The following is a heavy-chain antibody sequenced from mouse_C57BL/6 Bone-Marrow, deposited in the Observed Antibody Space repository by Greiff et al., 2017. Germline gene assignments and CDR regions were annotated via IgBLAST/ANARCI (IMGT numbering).Heavy chain of an antibody. CDR2: ISYDGSN. J-gene: IGHJ1*03. D-gene: IGHD1-1*01. CDR1: GYSITSGYY. CDR3: ARGGVYYYGSSWYFDV. Sequence: DVKLQESGPGLVKPSQSLSLTCSVTGYSITSGYYWNWIRQFPGNKLEWMGYISYDGSNNYNPSLKNRISITRDTSKNQFFLKLNSVTTEDTATYYCARGGVYYYGSSWYFDVWGTGTTVTVSS. V-gene: IGHV3-6*01.